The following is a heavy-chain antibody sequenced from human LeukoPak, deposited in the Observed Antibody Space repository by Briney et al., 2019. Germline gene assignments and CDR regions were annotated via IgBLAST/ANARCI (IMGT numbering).Heavy chain of an antibody. CDR1: GFTFSSYG. CDR3: AKHYYDSSGYSGFDY. Sequence: PGGSPRLSCVASGFTFSSYGMSWVRQAPGKGLEWVSAIGGSGGGTYYADSVKGRFTISRDNSKNTLYLQMNSLRADDTAVYYCAKHYYDSSGYSGFDYWGQGTLVTVSS. J-gene: IGHJ4*02. D-gene: IGHD3-22*01. V-gene: IGHV3-23*01. CDR2: IGGSGGGT.